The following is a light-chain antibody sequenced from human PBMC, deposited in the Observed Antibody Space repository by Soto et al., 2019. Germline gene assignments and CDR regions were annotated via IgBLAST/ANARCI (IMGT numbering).Light chain of an antibody. CDR2: AAS. CDR3: HQSYSNPT. J-gene: IGKJ1*01. V-gene: IGKV1-39*01. CDR1: QNIITY. Sequence: DVQLTQSPSSLSVFVGDSVTVTCRASQNIITYLHWYHQKPGEAPTLLINAASTLQSGVPSRFSGSGYGTDFTLTINSLQPEDVGTYYCHQSYSNPTFGQGTTVEIK.